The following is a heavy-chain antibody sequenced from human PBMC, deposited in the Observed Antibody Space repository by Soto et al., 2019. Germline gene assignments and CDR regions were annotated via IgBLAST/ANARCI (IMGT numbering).Heavy chain of an antibody. Sequence: EVQLVQSGAEVKKPGESLRISCKGSGYSFTSYWISWVRQMPGKGLEWMGRIDPSDSYTNYSPSFQGHVTISADKSISTAYLQWSSLKASDTAMYYCARHEWGRGSYGYAVGYWGQGTLVTVSS. J-gene: IGHJ4*02. CDR1: GYSFTSYW. CDR3: ARHEWGRGSYGYAVGY. D-gene: IGHD5-18*01. V-gene: IGHV5-10-1*03. CDR2: IDPSDSYT.